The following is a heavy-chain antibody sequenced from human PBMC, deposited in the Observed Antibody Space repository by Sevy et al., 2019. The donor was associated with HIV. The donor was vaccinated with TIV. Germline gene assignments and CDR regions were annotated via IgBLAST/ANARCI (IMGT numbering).Heavy chain of an antibody. J-gene: IGHJ6*02. CDR2: IWYDGSNK. V-gene: IGHV3-33*01. D-gene: IGHD3-10*01. Sequence: GGSLRLSCAASGFTFSSYGMHWVRQAPGKGLEWVAVIWYDGSNKYYADSVKGRFTISRDNSKNTLYLQMNSLRAEDTAVYYCAGEREFPTLGYYYYGMDVWGQGTTVTVSS. CDR3: AGEREFPTLGYYYYGMDV. CDR1: GFTFSSYG.